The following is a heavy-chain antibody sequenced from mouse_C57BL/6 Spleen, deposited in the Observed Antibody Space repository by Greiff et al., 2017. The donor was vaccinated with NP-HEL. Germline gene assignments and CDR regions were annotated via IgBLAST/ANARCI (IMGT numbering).Heavy chain of an antibody. Sequence: QVQLQQPGAELVKPGASVKLSCKASVYTFTSSWITWVKRRPGQGLGWFGRIHPNGGSTNYNEKFKSKATLTVDKSSSTAYMQLSSLTSEDSAVYYCARYLSSSQWYFDVWGTGTTVTVSS. CDR3: ARYLSSSQWYFDV. CDR1: VYTFTSSW. J-gene: IGHJ1*03. V-gene: IGHV1-64*01. CDR2: IHPNGGST. D-gene: IGHD1-1*01.